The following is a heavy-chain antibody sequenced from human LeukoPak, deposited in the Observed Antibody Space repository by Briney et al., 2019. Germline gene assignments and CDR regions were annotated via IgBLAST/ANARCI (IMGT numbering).Heavy chain of an antibody. CDR2: IKQDGSEK. CDR1: GFTFSNYW. V-gene: IGHV3-7*03. CDR3: ASAILLWFGELPYGMDV. J-gene: IGHJ6*04. Sequence: GGSLRLSCAASGFTFSNYWMSWVRQAPGKGLEWVANIKQDGSEKYYVDSVKGRFTISRDNAKNSLYLQMNSLRAEDTAVYYCASAILLWFGELPYGMDVWGKGTTVTVSS. D-gene: IGHD3-10*01.